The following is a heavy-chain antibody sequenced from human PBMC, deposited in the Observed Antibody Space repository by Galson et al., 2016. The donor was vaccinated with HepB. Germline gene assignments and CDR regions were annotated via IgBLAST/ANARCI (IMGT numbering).Heavy chain of an antibody. J-gene: IGHJ4*01. V-gene: IGHV3-7*01. CDR3: GKGSVGVSNH. CDR1: GFAFGSYW. D-gene: IGHD3-3*01. Sequence: SLRLSCAASGFAFGSYWMSWVRQAPGKGLVWVANIKQDGREKYFADSVKGRFTISRDNAKNSLYLQMNSLRAEDTAVYYCGKGSVGVSNHWGQGTLVTVSS. CDR2: IKQDGREK.